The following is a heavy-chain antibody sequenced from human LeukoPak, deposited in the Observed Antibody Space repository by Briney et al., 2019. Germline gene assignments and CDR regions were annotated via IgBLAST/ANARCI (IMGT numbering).Heavy chain of an antibody. Sequence: PGRSLRLSCAASGFTFNSYWMHWVRQAPGKGLVWVSRINSDGSGTSDADFVKGRFTISRDNSKNTLYLQMNSLRAGDTAMYYCARDRLTNDAFDIWGQGTMVTVSS. CDR2: INSDGSGT. J-gene: IGHJ3*02. V-gene: IGHV3-74*01. CDR1: GFTFNSYW. CDR3: ARDRLTNDAFDI. D-gene: IGHD2-8*01.